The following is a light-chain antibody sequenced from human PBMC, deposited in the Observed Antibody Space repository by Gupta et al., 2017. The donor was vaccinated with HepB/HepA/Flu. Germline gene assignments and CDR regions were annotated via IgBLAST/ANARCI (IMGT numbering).Light chain of an antibody. J-gene: IGKJ1*01. CDR3: QQDGSSPRT. V-gene: IGKV3-20*01. Sequence: GERATLSCRASQSGSSSYLAWYQQKPGQAPRLLIYGASSRATGIPDRFSGSGSGTDFTLTISRLDPEDFAVYYCQQDGSSPRTFGQGTKVEVK. CDR2: GAS. CDR1: QSGSSSY.